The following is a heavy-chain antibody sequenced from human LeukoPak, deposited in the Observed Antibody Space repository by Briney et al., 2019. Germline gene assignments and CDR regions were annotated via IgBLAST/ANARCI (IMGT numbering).Heavy chain of an antibody. V-gene: IGHV3-7*05. J-gene: IGHJ4*02. Sequence: SGGSLRLSCAASGFIVSNYWMSWVRQAPGKGLEWVANIKQDGSEKYYVDFVKGRFTISRDNAEDSLYLQMNSLRAEDTAVYYCARGGGGTDYWGQGTLVTVSS. D-gene: IGHD1-1*01. CDR1: GFIVSNYW. CDR2: IKQDGSEK. CDR3: ARGGGGTDY.